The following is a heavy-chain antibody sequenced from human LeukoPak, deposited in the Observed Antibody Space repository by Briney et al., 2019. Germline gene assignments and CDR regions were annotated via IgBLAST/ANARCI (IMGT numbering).Heavy chain of an antibody. V-gene: IGHV3-7*01. D-gene: IGHD3-10*01. CDR1: GFTFSSYW. J-gene: IGHJ4*02. Sequence: GGSLRLSCAASGFTFSSYWMSWVRQAPGRGLEWVTNINGDESEKYYVDSVKARFTISRDNAKNSLYLQMNSLRVDDTAIYYCSRGEGDDYWGQGTLVTVSS. CDR2: INGDESEK. CDR3: SRGEGDDY.